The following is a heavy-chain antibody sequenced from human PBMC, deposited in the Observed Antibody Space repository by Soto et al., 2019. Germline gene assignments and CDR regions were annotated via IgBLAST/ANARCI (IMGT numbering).Heavy chain of an antibody. Sequence: QVQLVQSGAEVKKPGASVKVSCKASGYTFTSYDINWVRQATGQGLEWMGWMNPNSGNKGYGQKFQGRVTMTRNTSISTAYMELSSLRSEDTAVYYCARRGYSSSWYYYYYYGMDVWGQGTTVTVSS. V-gene: IGHV1-8*01. D-gene: IGHD6-13*01. J-gene: IGHJ6*02. CDR1: GYTFTSYD. CDR3: ARRGYSSSWYYYYYYGMDV. CDR2: MNPNSGNK.